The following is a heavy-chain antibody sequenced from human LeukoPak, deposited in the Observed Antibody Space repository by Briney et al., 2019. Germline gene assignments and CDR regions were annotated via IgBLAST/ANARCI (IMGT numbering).Heavy chain of an antibody. CDR3: ARDMRTAIAVAAPEEDWFDP. V-gene: IGHV3-30*04. CDR1: GFTFSTYP. J-gene: IGHJ5*02. Sequence: ETGGSLRLSCAASGFTFSTYPMHWVRQAPGKGLEWVAVISNDGSNKYYADSVKGRFTISRDNSKNTLYLQMNSLRAEDTAAYYCARDMRTAIAVAAPEEDWFDPWGQGTLVTVSS. CDR2: ISNDGSNK. D-gene: IGHD6-19*01.